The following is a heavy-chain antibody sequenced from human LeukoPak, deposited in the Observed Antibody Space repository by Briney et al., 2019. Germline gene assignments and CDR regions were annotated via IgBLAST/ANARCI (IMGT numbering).Heavy chain of an antibody. J-gene: IGHJ5*02. CDR1: GFTFSSYW. CDR2: VDVHGQGT. Sequence: PGGSLRLSCAASGFTFSSYWMHWVRQAPGKGPVWVSRVDVHGQGTAYADSVKGRFTISRDNAKNTLSLQMNSLSAEDTAVYYCARSNYDSTTFYHHLDLWGQGTLVTVSS. D-gene: IGHD2/OR15-2a*01. V-gene: IGHV3-74*01. CDR3: ARSNYDSTTFYHHLDL.